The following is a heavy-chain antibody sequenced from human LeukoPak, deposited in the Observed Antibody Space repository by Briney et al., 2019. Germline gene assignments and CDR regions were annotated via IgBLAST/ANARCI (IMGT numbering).Heavy chain of an antibody. CDR1: GFTFSNFA. CDR2: ILSDGSNE. Sequence: PGGSLRLSCAASGFTFSNFAMHWVCQAPGKGLEWVTLILSDGSNEQYADSVRGRFTISRDNSKNTLYLQMDSLRTEDTAVYYCARASPGMDVWGQGITVTVSS. J-gene: IGHJ6*02. V-gene: IGHV3-30-3*01. CDR3: ARASPGMDV.